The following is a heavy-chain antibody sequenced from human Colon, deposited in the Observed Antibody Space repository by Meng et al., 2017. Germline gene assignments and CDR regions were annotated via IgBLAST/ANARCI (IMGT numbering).Heavy chain of an antibody. CDR2: IYWDDDK. D-gene: IGHD3-16*01. J-gene: IGHJ4*02. CDR1: GFSLSTSGVG. CDR3: AHRHPGGPVDY. V-gene: IGHV2-5*02. Sequence: QTTLKDFGPPLVKPTQTLTLTCTFSGFSLSTSGVGVGWIRQPPGKALEWLALIYWDDDKRYSPSLKSRLTITKDTSKNQVVLTMTNMDPVDTATYYCAHRHPGGPVDYWGQGTLVTVSS.